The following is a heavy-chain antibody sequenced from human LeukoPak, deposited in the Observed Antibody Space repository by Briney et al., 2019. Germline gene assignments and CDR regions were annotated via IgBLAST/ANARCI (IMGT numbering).Heavy chain of an antibody. CDR1: GFTFSSYS. V-gene: IGHV3-21*01. D-gene: IGHD6-19*01. J-gene: IGHJ4*02. CDR2: IRSSSSYI. Sequence: GGSLRLSCAASGFTFSSYSMNWVRQAPGKGLEWVSSIRSSSSYIYYAGSVKGRFTISRDKAKNSLYLQMNSLRAEDTAVYYCARVVAVAGTGGVDYWGQGTLVTVSS. CDR3: ARVVAVAGTGGVDY.